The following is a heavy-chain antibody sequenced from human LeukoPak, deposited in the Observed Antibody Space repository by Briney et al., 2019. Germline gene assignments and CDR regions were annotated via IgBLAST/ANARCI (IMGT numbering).Heavy chain of an antibody. CDR1: GFTFSSYA. D-gene: IGHD2-2*02. V-gene: IGHV3-30*04. CDR2: ISFDGSNE. Sequence: GGSLRLSCAAFGFTFSSYAMHWVRQAPGKGLEWMAVISFDGSNEYYADSVKGRFTISRDNSKNTLYLQMNGLRADDTAVYYCARLYCSSSSCYIGANYCYGMDVWGQGTTVTVSS. CDR3: ARLYCSSSSCYIGANYCYGMDV. J-gene: IGHJ6*02.